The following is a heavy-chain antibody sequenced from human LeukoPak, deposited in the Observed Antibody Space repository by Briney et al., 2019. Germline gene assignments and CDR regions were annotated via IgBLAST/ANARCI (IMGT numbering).Heavy chain of an antibody. V-gene: IGHV3-23*01. CDR2: ITVRGAKA. Sequence: PGGSLRLSCAASGFSFTTYAMTWVRQAPGKGLEWVSSITVRGAKANYADSVKGRFTISRDNSKNTLYLQMNSLRAEDTAVYYCAKDGLSGSYKPGWFDPWGQGTLVTVSS. CDR3: AKDGLSGSYKPGWFDP. D-gene: IGHD1-26*01. J-gene: IGHJ5*02. CDR1: GFSFTTYA.